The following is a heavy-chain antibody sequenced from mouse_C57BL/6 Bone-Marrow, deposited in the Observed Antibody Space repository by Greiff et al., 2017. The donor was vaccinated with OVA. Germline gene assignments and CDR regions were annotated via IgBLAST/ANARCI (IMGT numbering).Heavy chain of an antibody. J-gene: IGHJ4*01. CDR1: GFTFNTYA. CDR3: VRTLRRENAMDY. V-gene: IGHV10-3*01. D-gene: IGHD1-2*01. Sequence: EVKLVESGGGLVQPKGSLKLSCAASGFTFNTYAMHWVRQAPGKGLECVARIRSKSSNYATYYADSVKDRFTISRDDSQSMLYLQMNNLKTEDTAMYYCVRTLRRENAMDYWGQGTSVTVSS. CDR2: IRSKSSNYAT.